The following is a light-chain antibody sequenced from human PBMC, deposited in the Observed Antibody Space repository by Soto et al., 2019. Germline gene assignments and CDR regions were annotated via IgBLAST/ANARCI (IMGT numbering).Light chain of an antibody. CDR3: NSYTSSNPYV. CDR2: EVS. Sequence: QSVLAQPPSVSGAPGQATTISCRGSSSGVGGHNFVSWYQHHAGKAPKIMIYEVSNRPSGVSNRFSGSKSGNTALLTISGLQAEDEADYYCNSYTSSNPYVCGSGTKVTVL. CDR1: SSGVGGHNF. J-gene: IGLJ1*01. V-gene: IGLV2-14*01.